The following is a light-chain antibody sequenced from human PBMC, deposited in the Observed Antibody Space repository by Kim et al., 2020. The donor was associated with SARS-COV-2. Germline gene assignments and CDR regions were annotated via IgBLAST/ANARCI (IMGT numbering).Light chain of an antibody. CDR3: HSRDSSGNHVL. Sequence: SSELTQDPAVSVALGQTVRMSCQGDTLRSYYASWYQQKPGQAPILLISGKNNRPSGIPDRFSGSSSGRTAFLTITATQAEDEADYYCHSRDSSGNHVLFG. CDR1: TLRSYY. CDR2: GKN. V-gene: IGLV3-19*01. J-gene: IGLJ2*01.